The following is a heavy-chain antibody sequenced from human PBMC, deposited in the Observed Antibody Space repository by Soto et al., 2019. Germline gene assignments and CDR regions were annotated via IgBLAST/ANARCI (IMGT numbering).Heavy chain of an antibody. D-gene: IGHD5-18*01. V-gene: IGHV3-23*01. CDR3: ANDGAIKLWLGHYYYYGLDL. CDR1: GFTFSSYA. CDR2: ISGSGGST. Sequence: LRLSCAASGFTFSSYAMSWVRQAPGKGLEWVSAISGSGGSTYYADSVKGRFTISRDNSKNTLYLQMNSLRAEDTAVYYCANDGAIKLWLGHYYYYGLDLWGQGTTVTVSS. J-gene: IGHJ6*02.